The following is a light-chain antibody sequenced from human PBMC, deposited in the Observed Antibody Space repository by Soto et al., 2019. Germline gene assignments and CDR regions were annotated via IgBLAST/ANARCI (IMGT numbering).Light chain of an antibody. CDR2: GAS. J-gene: IGKJ2*01. CDR1: QSVSSSY. Sequence: EIVLTQSPGTLSLSPGERATLSCRASQSVSSSYLAWYQQKPGQAPRHLIYGASSRATGIPDRFSGSGSGTDFTLTISRLEPDDFAVYYCHQYGSAPRMYTFGQGTKLEIK. CDR3: HQYGSAPRMYT. V-gene: IGKV3-20*01.